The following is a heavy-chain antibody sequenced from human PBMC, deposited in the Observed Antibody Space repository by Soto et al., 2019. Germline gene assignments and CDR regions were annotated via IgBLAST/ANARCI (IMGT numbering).Heavy chain of an antibody. CDR2: VYDNGRP. Sequence: PSDTLSLTCTISGGSISVYYWSWIRQSPRQGLEWIGYVYDNGRPYYSPSLKSRVTISADTSKNQISLKLTSATAADTAAYYCARGVGSSPPRYWGRGTLVTVSS. D-gene: IGHD3-9*01. CDR1: GGSISVYY. J-gene: IGHJ4*02. V-gene: IGHV4-59*01. CDR3: ARGVGSSPPRY.